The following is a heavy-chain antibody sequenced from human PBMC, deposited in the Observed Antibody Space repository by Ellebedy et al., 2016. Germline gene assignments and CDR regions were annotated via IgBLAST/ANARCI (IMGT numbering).Heavy chain of an antibody. CDR2: IKSKTDGGTT. Sequence: GESLKISCAASGFTFSNAWMNWVRQAPGKGLEWVGRIKSKTDGGTTDYAAPVKGRFTISRDDSKNTLYLQMNSLKTEDTAVYYCTTDRIWFGEHLYFDYWGQGTLVTVSS. D-gene: IGHD3-10*01. V-gene: IGHV3-15*07. CDR3: TTDRIWFGEHLYFDY. J-gene: IGHJ4*02. CDR1: GFTFSNAW.